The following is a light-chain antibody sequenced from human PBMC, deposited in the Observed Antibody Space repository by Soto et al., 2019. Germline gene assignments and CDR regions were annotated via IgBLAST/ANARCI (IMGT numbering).Light chain of an antibody. V-gene: IGKV3-20*01. J-gene: IGKJ4*01. CDR1: QSVSSSY. CDR2: GVS. CDR3: QHYGSSPLT. Sequence: EIVLTQSPGTLSLSPGERATLSCRASQSVSSSYLAWYQQKPGQAPRLLIYGVSSRATGIPDRFSGSGSGTDFTLTISRLEPEDFAVYFCQHYGSSPLTFGGGTKVDIK.